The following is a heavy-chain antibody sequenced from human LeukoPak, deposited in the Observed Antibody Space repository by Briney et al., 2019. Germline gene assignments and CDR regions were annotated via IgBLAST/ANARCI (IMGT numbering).Heavy chain of an antibody. J-gene: IGHJ4*02. D-gene: IGHD3-16*01. CDR2: IKRDGSEE. Sequence: GGSLRLSCAASGFTFSSYWMSWVRQAPGKGLEWVANIKRDGSEEDYVDSVKGRFTISRDNAKNSLYLQMNSLRVEDTAVYYCARDSPVFQDWGQGTLVTVSS. CDR1: GFTFSSYW. V-gene: IGHV3-7*01. CDR3: ARDSPVFQD.